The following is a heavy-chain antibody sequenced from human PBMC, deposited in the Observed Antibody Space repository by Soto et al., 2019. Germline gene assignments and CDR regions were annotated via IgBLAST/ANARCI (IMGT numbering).Heavy chain of an antibody. CDR2: IYHSGST. Sequence: QVQLQESGPGLVKPSQTLSLTCTVSGGSISSGDYYWSWTRQPPGKGLEWIGYIYHSGSTCANPSLKIRFTISVDTSKNQFSLKLSSVTAADTAVYYCARERPDGARLDPWGQGTLVTVSS. CDR3: ARERPDGARLDP. D-gene: IGHD6-6*01. J-gene: IGHJ5*02. V-gene: IGHV4-30-4*01. CDR1: GGSISSGDYY.